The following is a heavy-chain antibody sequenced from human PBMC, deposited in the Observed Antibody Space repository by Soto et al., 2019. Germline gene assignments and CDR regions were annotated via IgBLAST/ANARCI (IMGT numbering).Heavy chain of an antibody. CDR3: ARGGGHYYGSGSYLRVYYYGMDV. CDR2: IWYDGSNK. CDR1: GFTFSSYG. D-gene: IGHD3-10*01. Sequence: PGGSLRLSCAASGFTFSSYGMHWVRQAPGKGLEWVAVIWYDGSNKYYADSVKGRFTISRDNSKNTLYLQMNSLRAEDTAVYYCARGGGHYYGSGSYLRVYYYGMDVWGQGTTVTVPS. V-gene: IGHV3-33*01. J-gene: IGHJ6*02.